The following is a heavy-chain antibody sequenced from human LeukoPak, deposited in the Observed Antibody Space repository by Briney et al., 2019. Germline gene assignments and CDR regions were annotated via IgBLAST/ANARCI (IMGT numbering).Heavy chain of an antibody. CDR2: IYYSGST. CDR3: ARGEVVAATGHFDY. V-gene: IGHV4-39*07. CDR1: GGSVSSSSYY. Sequence: SETLSLTCTVSGGSVSSSSYYWGWIRQPPGKGLEWIGSIYYSGSTYYNPSLKSRVTISVDTSKNQFSLKLSSVTAADTAVYYCARGEVVAATGHFDYWGQGTLVTVPS. J-gene: IGHJ4*02. D-gene: IGHD2-15*01.